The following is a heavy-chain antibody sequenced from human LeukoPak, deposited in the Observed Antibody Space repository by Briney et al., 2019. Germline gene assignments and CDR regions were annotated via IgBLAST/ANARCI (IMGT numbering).Heavy chain of an antibody. J-gene: IGHJ4*02. V-gene: IGHV4-59*01. CDR3: ARVGSIAAAGPTFDY. Sequence: SVTLSLTCTVSGGSISSYYWSWIRQPPGKGLEWIGYIYYSGSTNYNPSLKSRVTISVDTSKNQFSLKLSSVTAADTAVYYCARVGSIAAAGPTFDYWGQGTLVTVSS. D-gene: IGHD6-13*01. CDR1: GGSISSYY. CDR2: IYYSGST.